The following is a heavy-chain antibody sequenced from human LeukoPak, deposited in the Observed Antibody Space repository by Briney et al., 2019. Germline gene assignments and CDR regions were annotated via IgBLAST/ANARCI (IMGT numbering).Heavy chain of an antibody. J-gene: IGHJ4*02. CDR3: ASGDRVTMLRGGNIGYFDY. D-gene: IGHD3-10*01. V-gene: IGHV1-2*02. CDR2: INPNSGGT. Sequence: ASVKVSCKASGYTFSGYYMHWVRQAPGQGLEWMGWINPNSGGTDYAQKFQGRVTMTRDASNSKAYMELSRLRSDDTAVYYCASGDRVTMLRGGNIGYFDYWGQGTLVTVSS. CDR1: GYTFSGYY.